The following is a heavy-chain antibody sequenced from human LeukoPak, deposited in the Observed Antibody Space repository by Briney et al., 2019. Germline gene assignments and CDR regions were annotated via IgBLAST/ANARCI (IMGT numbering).Heavy chain of an antibody. V-gene: IGHV1-2*02. CDR1: GYNFIDYY. CDR2: INPNSGGT. Sequence: ASVKVSCKTSGYNFIDYYVYWVRQAPGQGLEWMGWINPNSGGTNSAQKFQGRVTMTRDTSIITAYMELSRLRSDDTAVYFCARGYYDSSDYEYFQHWGRGTLVTVSS. CDR3: ARGYYDSSDYEYFQH. D-gene: IGHD3-22*01. J-gene: IGHJ1*01.